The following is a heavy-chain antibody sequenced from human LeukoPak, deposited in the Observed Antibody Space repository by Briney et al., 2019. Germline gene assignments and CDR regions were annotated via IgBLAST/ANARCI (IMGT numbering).Heavy chain of an antibody. CDR3: ARGGYSSSWYREDAFDI. V-gene: IGHV4-39*07. CDR1: GGSISSSSYY. J-gene: IGHJ3*02. CDR2: IYYSGST. Sequence: SETLSLTCTVSGGSISSSSYYWGWIRQPPGKGLEWIGSIYYSGSTYYNPSLKSRVTISVDTSKNQFSLKLSSVTAADTAVYYCARGGYSSSWYREDAFDIWGQGTMVTVSS. D-gene: IGHD6-13*01.